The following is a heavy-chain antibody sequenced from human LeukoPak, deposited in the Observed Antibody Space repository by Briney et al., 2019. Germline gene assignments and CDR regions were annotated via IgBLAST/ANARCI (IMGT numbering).Heavy chain of an antibody. D-gene: IGHD5-18*01. CDR3: ARESGYSYDQAFDY. CDR2: ISSSSSSYI. CDR1: GFTFSSYS. Sequence: GGSLRLSCAASGFTFSSYSMNWVRQAPGKGLEWVSSISSSSSSYIYYADSVKGRFTISRDNAKNSLYLQMNSLRAEDTAVYYCARESGYSYDQAFDYWGQGTLVTVSS. J-gene: IGHJ4*02. V-gene: IGHV3-21*01.